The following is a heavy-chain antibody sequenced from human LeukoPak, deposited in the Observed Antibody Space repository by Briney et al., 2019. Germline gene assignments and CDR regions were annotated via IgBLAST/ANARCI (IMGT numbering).Heavy chain of an antibody. J-gene: IGHJ1*01. CDR1: GYTFSDSY. CDR3: ARDLYIGTYGR. V-gene: IGHV1-2*02. CDR2: INPTSGVT. D-gene: IGHD1-26*01. Sequence: GASVKVSCKASGYTFSDSYMHWVRQAPGQGLEWMGWINPTSGVTKYAEKFQGRVTMTRDTSIRTAYMEMSRLRSDDTALYYCARDLYIGTYGRWGQGTLVTVSS.